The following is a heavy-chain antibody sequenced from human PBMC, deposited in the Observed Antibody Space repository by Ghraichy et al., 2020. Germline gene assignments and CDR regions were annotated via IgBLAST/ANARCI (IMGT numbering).Heavy chain of an antibody. Sequence: SETLSLTCTVSGGSISSSSYYWGWIRQPPGKGLEWILSIYYSGSTYYNPSLKSRVTISVDTSKNQFSLKLSSVTAADTAVYYCARHQASLMVYAMPPYYFDYWGQGNLVTVSS. CDR1: GGSISSSSYY. CDR3: ARHQASLMVYAMPPYYFDY. J-gene: IGHJ4*02. V-gene: IGHV4-39*01. D-gene: IGHD2-8*01. CDR2: IYYSGST.